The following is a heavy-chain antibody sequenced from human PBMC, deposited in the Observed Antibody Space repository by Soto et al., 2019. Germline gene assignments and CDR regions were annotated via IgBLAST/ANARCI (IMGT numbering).Heavy chain of an antibody. CDR3: ARHGMGIAAAGTVADY. V-gene: IGHV4-39*01. CDR1: GGSISSSSYY. Sequence: SETLSLTCTVSGGSISSSSYYWGWIRQPPGKGLEWIGSIYYSGSTYYNPSLKSRVTISVDTSKNQFSLKLSSVTAADTAVYYCARHGMGIAAAGTVADYWGQGTLVTVSS. D-gene: IGHD6-13*01. CDR2: IYYSGST. J-gene: IGHJ4*02.